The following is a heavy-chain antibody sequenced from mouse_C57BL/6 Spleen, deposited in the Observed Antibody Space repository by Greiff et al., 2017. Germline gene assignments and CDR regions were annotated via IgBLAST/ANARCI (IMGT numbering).Heavy chain of an antibody. J-gene: IGHJ2*01. D-gene: IGHD1-1*01. CDR3: ARNYYGSSDLDY. V-gene: IGHV1-82*01. CDR1: GYAFSSSW. Sequence: VQLQQSGPELVKPGASVKISCKASGYAFSSSWMNWVKQRPGKGLEWIGRIYPGDGDTNYNGKFKGKATLTADKSSSTAYMQLSSLTSEDSAVYFCARNYYGSSDLDYWGQGTTRTVSS. CDR2: IYPGDGDT.